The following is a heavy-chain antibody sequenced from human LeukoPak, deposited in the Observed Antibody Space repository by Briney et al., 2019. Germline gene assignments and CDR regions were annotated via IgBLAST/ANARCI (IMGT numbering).Heavy chain of an antibody. CDR2: IYYSGST. Sequence: SETLSLTCTVSGGSISSYYWSWIRQPPGKGPEWIGYIYYSGSTNYNPSLKSRVTISVDTSKNQFSLKLSSVTAADTAVYYCARQGGYRSLDYWGQGTLVTVSS. D-gene: IGHD5-12*01. V-gene: IGHV4-59*08. J-gene: IGHJ4*02. CDR1: GGSISSYY. CDR3: ARQGGYRSLDY.